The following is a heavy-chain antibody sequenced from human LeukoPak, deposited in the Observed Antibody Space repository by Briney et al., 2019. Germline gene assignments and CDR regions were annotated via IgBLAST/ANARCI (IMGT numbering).Heavy chain of an antibody. CDR1: GYTFTNYT. CDR2: IDTNTGNP. CDR3: ARGLLAYCGGDCYSWDY. V-gene: IGHV7-4-1*02. D-gene: IGHD2-21*02. J-gene: IGHJ4*02. Sequence: ASVKVSCKASGYTFTNYTLNWVRQAPGQGLEWMGWIDTNTGNPTYAQGFIGRFVFSLDTSVTTAYLQISSLKAEDTAVYYCARGLLAYCGGDCYSWDYWGQGTLVTVSS.